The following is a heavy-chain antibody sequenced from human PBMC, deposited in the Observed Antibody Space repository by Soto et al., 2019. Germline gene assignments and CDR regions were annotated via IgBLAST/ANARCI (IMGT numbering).Heavy chain of an antibody. CDR2: ITSSGSNT. CDR3: ARRGTISSAHHFDH. Sequence: QVQLVESGGGLVKPGGSLRLSCAASGFTFSGYNMSWIRQAPGNGLEWVSYITSSGSNTFDAESVKGRFTISRDNTMNLLYLQMNSLSAEDSAVSYCARRGTISSAHHFDHWGQGTLVTVSS. D-gene: IGHD6-6*01. J-gene: IGHJ4*02. CDR1: GFTFSGYN. V-gene: IGHV3-11*01.